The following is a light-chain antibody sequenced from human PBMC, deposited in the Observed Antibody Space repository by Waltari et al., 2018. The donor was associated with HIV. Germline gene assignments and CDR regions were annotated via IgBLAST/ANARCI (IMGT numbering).Light chain of an antibody. V-gene: IGLV2-8*01. J-gene: IGLJ2*01. CDR3: SSYAGSGNLLL. Sequence: QSALTQPPAASGSPGQSVTIPCTGTSNDIGPYNYVSWYQQHPDKAPRLLIYEVNKRPSGVPGRFSGSKSGNTASLTVSGLQAEDEADYYCSSYAGSGNLLLFGGGTK. CDR1: SNDIGPYNY. CDR2: EVN.